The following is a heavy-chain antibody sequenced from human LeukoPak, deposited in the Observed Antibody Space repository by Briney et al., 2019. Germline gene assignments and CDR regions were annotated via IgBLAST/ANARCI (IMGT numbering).Heavy chain of an antibody. Sequence: PSETLSLTCTVSGGSISSYYWSWIRQPPGKGLEWIGYIYYSGSTNYNPSLKSRVTISVDTSKNQFSLKLSSVTAADTAVYYCARGSEELLWFGELFNWFDPWGQGTLVTVS. D-gene: IGHD3-10*01. J-gene: IGHJ5*02. CDR2: IYYSGST. V-gene: IGHV4-59*01. CDR1: GGSISSYY. CDR3: ARGSEELLWFGELFNWFDP.